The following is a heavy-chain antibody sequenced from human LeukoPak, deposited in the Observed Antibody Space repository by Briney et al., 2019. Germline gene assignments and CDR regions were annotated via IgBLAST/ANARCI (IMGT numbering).Heavy chain of an antibody. CDR1: GGSISSYY. CDR2: IYYSGST. Sequence: SETLSLTCTVSGGSISSYYWSWIRQPPGKGLEWIGYIYYSGSTNYNPSLKSRVTISVDTSKNQFSLKLSSVTAEDTAVYYCARVGFGGYSGSYYFDYWGQGTLVTVSS. J-gene: IGHJ4*02. V-gene: IGHV4-59*01. D-gene: IGHD5-12*01. CDR3: ARVGFGGYSGSYYFDY.